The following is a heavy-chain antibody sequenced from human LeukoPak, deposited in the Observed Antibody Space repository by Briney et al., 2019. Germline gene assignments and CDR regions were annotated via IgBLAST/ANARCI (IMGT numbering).Heavy chain of an antibody. Sequence: PSQTLSLTCAVSGASISSGGYSWNWIRLPPGKGLEWIANIYHSGNTYYNPSPRSRVTISVDTSKNQFSLMLSSVTAADTALYYCARKKDYGDYVDYWGQGTLVTVSS. V-gene: IGHV4-30-2*01. CDR2: IYHSGNT. D-gene: IGHD4-17*01. CDR1: GASISSGGYS. J-gene: IGHJ4*02. CDR3: ARKKDYGDYVDY.